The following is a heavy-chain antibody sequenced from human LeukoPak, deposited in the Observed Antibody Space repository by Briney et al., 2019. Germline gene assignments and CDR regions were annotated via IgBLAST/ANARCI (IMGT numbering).Heavy chain of an antibody. CDR1: GGSFSGYY. D-gene: IGHD6-19*01. J-gene: IGHJ3*02. Sequence: PSETLSLTRAVYGGSFSGYYWSWIRQPPGKGLEWIGEINHSGSTNYNPSLESRVTISVDTSKNQFSLKLSSVTAADTAVYYCARVVGLWLAHYAFDIWDQGTMVTVSS. CDR3: ARVVGLWLAHYAFDI. CDR2: INHSGST. V-gene: IGHV4-34*01.